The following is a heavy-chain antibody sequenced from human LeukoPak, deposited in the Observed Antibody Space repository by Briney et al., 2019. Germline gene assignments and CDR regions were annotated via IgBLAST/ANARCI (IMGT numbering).Heavy chain of an antibody. V-gene: IGHV1-8*03. CDR3: ARGTYYYDSSGYYYYFDY. Sequence: ASVKVSCKASGYTFTSYDINWVRQATGQGLEWMGWMNPNSGNTGYAQKFQGRVTITRNTSISTAYMELSSLRSEDTAVYCCARGTYYYDSSGYYYYFDYWGQGTLVTVSS. CDR2: MNPNSGNT. D-gene: IGHD3-22*01. J-gene: IGHJ4*02. CDR1: GYTFTSYD.